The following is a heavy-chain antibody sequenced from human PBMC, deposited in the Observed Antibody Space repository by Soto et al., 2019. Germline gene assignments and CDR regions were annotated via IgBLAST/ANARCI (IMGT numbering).Heavy chain of an antibody. CDR3: ARPPPPYSYSYMDV. CDR2: INHSGST. CDR1: GGSFSGYY. V-gene: IGHV4-34*01. Sequence: PSETLCLTCAVYGGSFSGYYWSWIRQPPGKGLEWIGEINHSGSTNYNPSLKSRVTISVDTSKNQFSLKLSSVTAADTAVYYCARPPPPYSYSYMDVGGKG. J-gene: IGHJ6*03.